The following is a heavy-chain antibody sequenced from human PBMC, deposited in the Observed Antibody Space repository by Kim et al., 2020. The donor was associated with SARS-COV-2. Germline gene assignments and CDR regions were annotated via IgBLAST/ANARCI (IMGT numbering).Heavy chain of an antibody. J-gene: IGHJ6*02. Sequence: GGSLRLSCAASGFTFSSYSMNWVRQAPGKGLEWVSSISSSSSYIYYADSVKGRFTISRDNAKNSLYLQMNSLRAEDTAVYYCARDHMYYDGYYGMDVWGQGTTVTVSS. CDR2: ISSSSSYI. CDR1: GFTFSSYS. V-gene: IGHV3-21*01. CDR3: ARDHMYYDGYYGMDV. D-gene: IGHD3-3*01.